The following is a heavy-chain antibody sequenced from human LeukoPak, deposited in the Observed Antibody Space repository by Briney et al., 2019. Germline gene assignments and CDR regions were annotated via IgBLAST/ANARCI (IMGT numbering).Heavy chain of an antibody. V-gene: IGHV1-8*01. J-gene: IGHJ6*03. CDR2: MNPNSGNT. CDR1: GYTFTSYD. CDR3: AREPRISMLRGDYYYMDV. Sequence: ASVKVSRKASGYTFTSYDINWVRQATGQGLEWMGWMNPNSGNTGYAQKFQGRVTMTRNTSISTAYMELSSLRSEDTAVYYCAREPRISMLRGDYYYMDVWAKGTTVTVSS. D-gene: IGHD3-10*01.